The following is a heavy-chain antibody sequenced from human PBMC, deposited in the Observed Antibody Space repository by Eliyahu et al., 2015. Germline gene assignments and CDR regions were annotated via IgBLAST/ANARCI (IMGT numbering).Heavy chain of an antibody. D-gene: IGHD1-26*01. Sequence: QLQLQESGPGLVKPSETLSXXCTVSGGXIXSSSXYWGWIRQPPGKGLEWIGSIYYRGSTYYNPSLKSRVTISVDTSKNQFSLKLSSVTAADTAVYYCARRDWGARGWFDPWGQGTLVTVSS. CDR3: ARRDWGARGWFDP. CDR1: GGXIXSSSXY. CDR2: IYYRGST. J-gene: IGHJ5*02. V-gene: IGHV4-39*01.